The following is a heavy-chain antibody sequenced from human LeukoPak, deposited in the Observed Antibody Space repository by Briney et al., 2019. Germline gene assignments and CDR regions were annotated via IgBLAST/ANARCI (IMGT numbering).Heavy chain of an antibody. Sequence: PGRSLRLSCAVSGFNSSNYDMHWVRQAPGKGLEWVAVISTDGSHTSHADSVKGRFTISRDNSKNTVSLQMNSLRAEDTAVYYCTKGRHWSGGGCYWYFDYWGAEALVTVSS. V-gene: IGHV3-30*18. D-gene: IGHD2-15*01. CDR3: TKGRHWSGGGCYWYFDY. CDR2: ISTDGSHT. J-gene: IGHJ4*02. CDR1: GFNSSNYD.